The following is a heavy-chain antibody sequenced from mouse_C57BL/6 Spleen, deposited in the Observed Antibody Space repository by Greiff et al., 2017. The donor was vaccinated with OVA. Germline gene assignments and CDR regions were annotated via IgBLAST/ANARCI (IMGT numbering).Heavy chain of an antibody. CDR1: GYTFTSYG. CDR3: ARATVVAGDYAMDY. Sequence: VQLQQSGAELARPGASVKLSCKASGYTFTSYGISWVQQRPGQGLEWIGEIYPRSGNTYYNEKFKGKATLTADKSSSTAYMELRSLTSEDSAVYFGARATVVAGDYAMDYWGQGTSVTVSA. J-gene: IGHJ4*01. V-gene: IGHV1-81*01. CDR2: IYPRSGNT. D-gene: IGHD1-1*01.